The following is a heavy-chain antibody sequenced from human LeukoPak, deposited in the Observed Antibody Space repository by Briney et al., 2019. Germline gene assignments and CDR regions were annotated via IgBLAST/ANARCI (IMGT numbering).Heavy chain of an antibody. J-gene: IGHJ6*03. CDR1: GFTFSDYY. CDR2: ISSSGSTI. D-gene: IGHD3-22*01. CDR3: ARVSSDHQYYYYMDV. Sequence: GGSLRLSCAASGFTFSDYYMSWIRQAPGKGLEWVSYISSSGSTIYYADSVKGRFTISRDNAKNSLYLQMNSLRAEDTAVYYCARVSSDHQYYYYMDVWGKGTTVTVSS. V-gene: IGHV3-11*04.